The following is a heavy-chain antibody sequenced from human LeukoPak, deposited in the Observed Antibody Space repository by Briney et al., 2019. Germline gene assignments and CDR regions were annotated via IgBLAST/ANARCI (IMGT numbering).Heavy chain of an antibody. Sequence: SETLSLTCTVSGGSISSYYWSWIRQPPGRGLEWIGYIYYSGSTNYNPSLKSRVTISVDTSKNQFSLKLSSVTAADTAVYYCARDAWEGSSWYGVDYWGQGTLVTVSS. D-gene: IGHD6-13*01. CDR2: IYYSGST. V-gene: IGHV4-59*12. J-gene: IGHJ4*02. CDR3: ARDAWEGSSWYGVDY. CDR1: GGSISSYY.